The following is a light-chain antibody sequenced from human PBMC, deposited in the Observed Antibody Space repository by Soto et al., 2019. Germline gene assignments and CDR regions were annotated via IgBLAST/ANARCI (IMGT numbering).Light chain of an antibody. Sequence: QSVLTQPPSASGTPGQRVTISCSGSSSNIGSNTVNWYQQLPGTAPKLLIYSNNQRPSGVPDRFSGSKSGTSASLAISGLQSGDEADYYGAAWDDSLNGWVFGGGTKLPS. CDR2: SNN. CDR3: AAWDDSLNGWV. V-gene: IGLV1-44*01. CDR1: SSNIGSNT. J-gene: IGLJ2*01.